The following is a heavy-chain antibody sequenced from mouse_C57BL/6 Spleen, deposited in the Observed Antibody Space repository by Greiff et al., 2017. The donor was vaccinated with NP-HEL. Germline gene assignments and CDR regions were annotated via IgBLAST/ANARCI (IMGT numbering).Heavy chain of an antibody. V-gene: IGHV3-6*01. CDR1: GYSITSGYY. Sequence: VQLQQSGPGLVKPSQSLSLTCSVTGYSITSGYYWNWIRQFPGNKLEWMGYISYDGSNNYNPSLKNRISITRDKSKNQFFLKLNSVTTEDTATYYCARNYYGSSSFAYWGQGTLVTVSA. CDR2: ISYDGSN. J-gene: IGHJ3*01. D-gene: IGHD1-1*01. CDR3: ARNYYGSSSFAY.